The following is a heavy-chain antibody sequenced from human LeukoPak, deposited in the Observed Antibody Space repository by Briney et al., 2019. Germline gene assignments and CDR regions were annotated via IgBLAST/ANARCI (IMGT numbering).Heavy chain of an antibody. V-gene: IGHV3-7*05. Sequence: PGGSLRLPCAASGFTFSGSWMSWVRQAPGKGLEWVAHINQDGGEKNYVDSVKGRFTISRDNAENSLYLQMNSLGVEDSAVYYCARGHYDLNVWGQGTMVTVSS. CDR2: INQDGGEK. CDR1: GFTFSGSW. J-gene: IGHJ6*02. CDR3: ARGHYDLNV.